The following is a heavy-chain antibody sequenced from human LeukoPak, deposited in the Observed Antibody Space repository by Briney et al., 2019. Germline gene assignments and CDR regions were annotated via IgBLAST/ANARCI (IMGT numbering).Heavy chain of an antibody. Sequence: GGSLRLSCAASGFTFSNAWMSWVRQAPGKGLEWVGRIKSKTDGETTDYAAPVKGRFTISRDDSKNTLYLQMNSLKTEDTAVYYCTTVVGGYYNGVGYWGQGTLVTVSS. CDR2: IKSKTDGETT. D-gene: IGHD3-22*01. J-gene: IGHJ4*02. V-gene: IGHV3-15*01. CDR3: TTVVGGYYNGVGY. CDR1: GFTFSNAW.